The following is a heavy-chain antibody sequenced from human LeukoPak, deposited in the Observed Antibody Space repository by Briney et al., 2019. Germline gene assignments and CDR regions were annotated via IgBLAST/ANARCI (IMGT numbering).Heavy chain of an antibody. D-gene: IGHD3-22*01. V-gene: IGHV1-69*04. CDR2: IIPILGIA. J-gene: IGHJ4*02. CDR3: ARDSGDSSGYYLAGGGPFDY. CDR1: GGTFSSYT. Sequence: GSSVTVSFKASGGTFSSYTISWVRQAPGQGLEWMGRIIPILGIANYAQKFQGRVTITADKSTSTAYMELSSLRSEDTAVYYCARDSGDSSGYYLAGGGPFDYWGQGTLVTVSS.